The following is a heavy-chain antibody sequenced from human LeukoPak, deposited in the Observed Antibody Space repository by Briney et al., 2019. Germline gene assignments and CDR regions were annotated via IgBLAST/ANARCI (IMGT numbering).Heavy chain of an antibody. CDR2: IKQDGSNK. Sequence: GGSLRLSCAASGFTISSYCWSWVRQAPGKGLEWVANIKQDGSNKYYVESVEGRFTISRDNAKNSLYLQMNSLRAEDTAVYYCARATSSTTRNLGYWGQGILVTVSS. D-gene: IGHD2-2*01. CDR1: GFTISSYC. J-gene: IGHJ4*02. CDR3: ARATSSTTRNLGY. V-gene: IGHV3-7*01.